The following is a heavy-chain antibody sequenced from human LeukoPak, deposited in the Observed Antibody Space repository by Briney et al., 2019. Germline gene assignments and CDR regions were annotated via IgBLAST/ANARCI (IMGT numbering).Heavy chain of an antibody. CDR1: GFTFSSYA. D-gene: IGHD6-13*01. CDR3: AKDHPQGSSRTRDGY. Sequence: GGSLRLSCAASGFTFSSYAMSWVRQAPGKGLEWVSAISGSGGSTYYADSVKGRFTISRGNSKNTLYLQMNSLRAEDTAVYYCAKDHPQGSSRTRDGYWGQGTLVTVSS. CDR2: ISGSGGST. J-gene: IGHJ4*02. V-gene: IGHV3-23*01.